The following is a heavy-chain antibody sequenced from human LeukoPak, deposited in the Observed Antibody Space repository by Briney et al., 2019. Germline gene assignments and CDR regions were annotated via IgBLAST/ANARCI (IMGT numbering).Heavy chain of an antibody. CDR3: ARSSGYGSTFFDY. J-gene: IGHJ4*02. CDR2: IYYSGST. CDR1: GGSISSYY. V-gene: IGHV4-59*12. D-gene: IGHD5-12*01. Sequence: SETLSLTCTVSGGSISSYYWSWIRQPPGKGLEWIGYIYYSGSTNYNPSLKSRVTISVDTSKNQFSLKLSSVTAVDTAVYYCARSSGYGSTFFDYWGQGTLVTVSS.